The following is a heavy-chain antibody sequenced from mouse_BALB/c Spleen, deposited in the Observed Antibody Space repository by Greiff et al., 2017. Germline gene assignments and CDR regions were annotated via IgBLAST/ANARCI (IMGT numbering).Heavy chain of an antibody. Sequence: QVQLQQPGAELVKPGASVKLSCKASGYSFTSYWMHWVKQRPGQGLEWIGMIDPSDSETRLNQKFKDKATLTVDKSSSTAYMQLSSPTSEDSAVYYCARDGDYFDYWGQGTTLTVSS. CDR3: ARDGDYFDY. V-gene: IGHV1-69*02. CDR1: GYSFTSYW. J-gene: IGHJ2*01. CDR2: IDPSDSET.